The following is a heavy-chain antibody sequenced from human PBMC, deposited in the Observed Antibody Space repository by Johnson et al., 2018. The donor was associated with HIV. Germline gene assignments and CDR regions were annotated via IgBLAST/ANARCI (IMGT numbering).Heavy chain of an antibody. CDR2: MWYDGSNK. D-gene: IGHD1-26*01. Sequence: VQLVESGGGVVQPGGSLRLSCAASGFTFSTYGMHWVRQAPGKGLEWVAVMWYDGSNKYYADSVKGRFTISRDNAKNSLYLQMNSLRAEDTALYYCAREGNSGSYLEKNAFDIWGQGTTVTVSS. CDR1: GFTFSTYG. J-gene: IGHJ3*02. V-gene: IGHV3-33*01. CDR3: AREGNSGSYLEKNAFDI.